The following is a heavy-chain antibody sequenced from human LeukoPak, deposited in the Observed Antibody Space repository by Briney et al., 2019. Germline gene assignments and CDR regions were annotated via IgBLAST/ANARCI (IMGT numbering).Heavy chain of an antibody. D-gene: IGHD2-15*01. J-gene: IGHJ4*02. CDR3: ARGCGGGPGCYILDY. Sequence: GGSLRLSCAASGFTFSSYAMSWVRQAPGKGLEWVAIIWSDGSNEVYIESVKGRFTISRDNSKNTLYLHMNSLRGEDTAMYFCARGCGGGPGCYILDYWGQGTLVTVSS. V-gene: IGHV3-33*08. CDR1: GFTFSSYA. CDR2: IWSDGSNE.